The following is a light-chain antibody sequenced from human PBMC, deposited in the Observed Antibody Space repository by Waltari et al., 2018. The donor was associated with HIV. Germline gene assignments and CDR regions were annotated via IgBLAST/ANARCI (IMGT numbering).Light chain of an antibody. CDR2: AAS. CDR3: LQDGSFPLT. J-gene: IGKJ3*01. Sequence: AIQMTQSPSSLSASVGDRVTLPCRASQGIGNDLGWYQQKPGQAPKALIYAASSLQTGIPSRFSGSRSGTNFTLTISSLQTEDSATYYCLQDGSFPLTFGPGTKVDV. V-gene: IGKV1-6*02. CDR1: QGIGND.